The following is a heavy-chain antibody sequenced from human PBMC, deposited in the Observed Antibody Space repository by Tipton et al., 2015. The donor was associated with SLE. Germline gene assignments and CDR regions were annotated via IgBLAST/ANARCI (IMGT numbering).Heavy chain of an antibody. D-gene: IGHD3-3*01. V-gene: IGHV3-30-3*01. CDR3: ARGGPQYDFWSAYYAYYFDY. CDR1: GFSFSSYA. J-gene: IGHJ4*02. CDR2: ISYDGSNK. Sequence: SLRLSCAASGFSFSSYAMHWVRQAPGKGLEWVAVISYDGSNKYYADSVKGRFTISRDNSKNTLYLQMNSLKTEDAAVYYCARGGPQYDFWSAYYAYYFDYWGQGTLVTVSS.